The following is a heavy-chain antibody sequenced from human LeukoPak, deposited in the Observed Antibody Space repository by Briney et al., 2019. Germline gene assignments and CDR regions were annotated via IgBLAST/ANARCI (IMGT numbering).Heavy chain of an antibody. CDR3: AKDMDNSGSSIDY. CDR2: ISWNSDSI. Sequence: GGSLRLSCAASGFTFRSYWMTWVCQYPGKGLEWVSGISWNSDSIGYADSVKGRFTISRDNAKNSLYLQMSSLRVEDTALYYCAKDMDNSGSSIDYWGQGTLVTVSS. CDR1: GFTFRSYW. J-gene: IGHJ4*02. V-gene: IGHV3-9*01. D-gene: IGHD1-26*01.